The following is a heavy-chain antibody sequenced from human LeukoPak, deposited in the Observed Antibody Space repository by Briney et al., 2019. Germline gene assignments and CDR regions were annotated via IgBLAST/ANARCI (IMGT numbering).Heavy chain of an antibody. J-gene: IGHJ4*02. D-gene: IGHD3-10*01. CDR2: IYYGGST. V-gene: IGHV4-30-4*01. CDR3: ARTYYYGSGSRYYFDY. CDR1: GDSISSGDYY. Sequence: SETLSLTCTVSGDSISSGDYYWSWIRQPPGKGLEWVGYIYYGGSTYYNPSLKSRVTISVDTSKNQFSLKLSSVTAADTAVYYCARTYYYGSGSRYYFDYWGQGTLVTVSS.